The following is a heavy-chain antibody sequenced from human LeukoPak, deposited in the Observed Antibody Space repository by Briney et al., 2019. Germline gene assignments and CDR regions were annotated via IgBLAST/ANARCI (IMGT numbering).Heavy chain of an antibody. J-gene: IGHJ4*02. CDR2: ISYDGSNK. D-gene: IGHD3-22*01. V-gene: IGHV3-30*18. CDR3: VKGSLYYYDSSFYYFDY. CDR1: GFTFSTYG. Sequence: PGGSLRLSCAASGFTFSTYGMHWVRQAPGKGLEWVALISYDGSNKYYADSVKGRFTISRDNSKNTLYLQMNSLRAEDTAVYYCVKGSLYYYDSSFYYFDYWGQGTLVTVSS.